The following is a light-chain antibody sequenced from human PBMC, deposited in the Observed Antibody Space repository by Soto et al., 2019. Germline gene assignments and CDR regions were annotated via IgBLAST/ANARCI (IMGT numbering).Light chain of an antibody. J-gene: IGKJ5*01. Sequence: EIVLTQSPATLSFSPWERSTLSCGASQSVSSYLAWYQQKPGQAPRLLIYDASNRATGIPARFSGSGSGTDFTLTISSLEPEDFAVYYCQQRSNWPPITFGQGTRLEIK. CDR2: DAS. V-gene: IGKV3-11*01. CDR1: QSVSSY. CDR3: QQRSNWPPIT.